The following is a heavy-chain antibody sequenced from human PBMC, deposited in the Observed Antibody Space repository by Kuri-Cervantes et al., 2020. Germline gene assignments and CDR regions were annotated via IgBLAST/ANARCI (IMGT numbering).Heavy chain of an antibody. CDR3: AKAGGGSGSYGDYYYYGMDV. CDR2: ISGSGGST. D-gene: IGHD3-10*01. CDR1: GFTFSSYS. Sequence: GESLKISCAASGFTFSSYSMNWVCQAPGKGLEWVSAISGSGGSTYYADSVKGRFTISRDNSKNTLYLQMNSLRAEDTAVYYCAKAGGGSGSYGDYYYYGMDVWGQGTTVTVSS. V-gene: IGHV3-23*01. J-gene: IGHJ6*02.